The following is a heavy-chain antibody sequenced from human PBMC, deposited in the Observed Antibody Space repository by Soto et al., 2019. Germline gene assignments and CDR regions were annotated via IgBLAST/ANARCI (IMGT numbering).Heavy chain of an antibody. V-gene: IGHV4-59*03. CDR2: VHYSGST. Sequence: SETLSLTCTVSSGSISGYYWSWIRQPPGKGLEWVGYVHYSGSTNCNPSIKGRVSISLDTSKNQLSLKLKSVTPADTAVYYCARVSGYMDGFSFDFWGPGSLVT. CDR1: SGSISGYY. CDR3: ARVSGYMDGFSFDF. D-gene: IGHD5-18*01. J-gene: IGHJ4*01.